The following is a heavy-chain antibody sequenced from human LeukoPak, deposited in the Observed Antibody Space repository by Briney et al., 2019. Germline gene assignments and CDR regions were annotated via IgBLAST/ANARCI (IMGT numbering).Heavy chain of an antibody. V-gene: IGHV4-39*01. CDR3: ARHVDTATDYFDY. CDR1: GGSISSSSYY. Sequence: SETLSLRCTVSGGSISSSSYYWAWVRQPPGKGLEWVGSINYSGKTYYRASLNSRVTISVETSKNQFSLKLSSVTAADTAVYYCARHVDTATDYFDYWGQGTLVTVSS. J-gene: IGHJ4*02. D-gene: IGHD5-18*01. CDR2: INYSGKT.